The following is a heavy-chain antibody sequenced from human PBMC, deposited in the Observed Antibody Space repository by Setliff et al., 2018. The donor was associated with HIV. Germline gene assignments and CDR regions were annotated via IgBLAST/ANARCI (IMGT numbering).Heavy chain of an antibody. D-gene: IGHD3-9*01. CDR3: ARGSGTFYDVLTFGP. J-gene: IGHJ4*02. CDR2: IYTSGST. V-gene: IGHV4-61*09. Sequence: PSETLSLTCTVSGGSITNGGYYRSWIRQPAGKGLEWIGHIYTSGSTNFNPSLKSRVTISMDMSKNQFSLKLTSLAAADTAVYYCARGSGTFYDVLTFGPWGQGTLVTVSS. CDR1: GGSITNGGYY.